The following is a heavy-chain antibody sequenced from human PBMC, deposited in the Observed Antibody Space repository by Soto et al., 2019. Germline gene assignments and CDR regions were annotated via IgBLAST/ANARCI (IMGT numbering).Heavy chain of an antibody. Sequence: QITLKESGPTLVKPTQTLTLTCTFSGFSLNTSGVAVGWIRQPPGKALEWLALIYWDDDKRYSPSLNSRLTITKDTSKKQVVLTMTNMDPVDTATYYWSLLAEDYRYHWGQGTLVTVSS. CDR3: SLLAEDYRYH. CDR2: IYWDDDK. D-gene: IGHD5-18*01. V-gene: IGHV2-5*02. J-gene: IGHJ4*02. CDR1: GFSLNTSGVA.